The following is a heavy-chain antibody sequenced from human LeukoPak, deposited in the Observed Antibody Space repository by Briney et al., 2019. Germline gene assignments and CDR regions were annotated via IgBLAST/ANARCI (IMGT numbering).Heavy chain of an antibody. CDR1: GFSFNTYA. CDR3: AKGSVGTKELDS. V-gene: IGHV3-23*01. Sequence: GGSLRLSCAASGFSFNTYAMSWVRQAPGKGLEWVSAISGSGGSIYYAGSVKGRFTISRDNSKNTLYLQMNSLRAEDAALYYCAKGSVGTKELDSWGQGTLVTVSS. CDR2: ISGSGGSI. J-gene: IGHJ4*02. D-gene: IGHD6-13*01.